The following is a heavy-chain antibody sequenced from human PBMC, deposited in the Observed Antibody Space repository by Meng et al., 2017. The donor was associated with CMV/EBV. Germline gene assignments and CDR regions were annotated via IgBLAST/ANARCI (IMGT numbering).Heavy chain of an antibody. V-gene: IGHV1-69*05. D-gene: IGHD2-2*01. Sequence: SVKVSCKASGGTFSSYAISWVRQAPGQGLEWMGGIIPIFGTANYAQKFQGRVTITTDESTSTAYMELSSLRSEDTAVYYCARESGGYCSSTSCPIDYWGQGTLVTVPQ. CDR2: IIPIFGTA. CDR1: GGTFSSYA. J-gene: IGHJ4*02. CDR3: ARESGGYCSSTSCPIDY.